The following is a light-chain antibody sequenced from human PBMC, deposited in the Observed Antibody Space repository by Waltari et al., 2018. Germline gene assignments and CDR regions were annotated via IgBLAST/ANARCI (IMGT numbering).Light chain of an antibody. V-gene: IGKV4-1*01. Sequence: DIVMTQSPDSLAVSLGERATINCKSSQSVLYSPNNKNYLAWYQQKPGQPPNLLIYWASTRESGVPDRFSGSGSGTDFTLPISSLQAEDVAVYYCQQYYSPWTFGQGTKVEIK. CDR3: QQYYSPWT. J-gene: IGKJ1*01. CDR1: QSVLYSPNNKNY. CDR2: WAS.